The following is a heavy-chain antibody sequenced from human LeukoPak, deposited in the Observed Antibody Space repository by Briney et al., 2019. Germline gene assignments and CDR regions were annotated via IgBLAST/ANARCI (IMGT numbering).Heavy chain of an antibody. CDR1: GFTVDNYY. V-gene: IGHV3-53*01. Sequence: PGGSLRLSCAASGFTVDNYYMIWVRQAPGKGLEWVSLIYRIGTTNYADSVRGRFTISRDNSKNTVYLQMNSLRADGTAIYYCARGRAVTVNYYFDTWGQGTLVTVAS. D-gene: IGHD6-19*01. CDR2: IYRIGTT. J-gene: IGHJ4*02. CDR3: ARGRAVTVNYYFDT.